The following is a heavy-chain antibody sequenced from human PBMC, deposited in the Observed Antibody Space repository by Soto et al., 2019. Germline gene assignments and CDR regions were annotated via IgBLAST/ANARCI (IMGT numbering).Heavy chain of an antibody. CDR3: ARDFKESQYYYYCMDV. CDR2: ISSGGEYT. J-gene: IGHJ6*03. D-gene: IGHD3-10*01. V-gene: IGHV3-21*06. CDR1: GFTFSSYN. Sequence: EVQLVESGGGMVKPGGSLRLSCVVSGFTFSSYNMNWVRQAPGKGLEWVSSISSGGEYTYYADSVKGRFTISRDNAKNSVYLQMNSLTAEDTALYYCARDFKESQYYYYCMDVWGKGTTVTVSS.